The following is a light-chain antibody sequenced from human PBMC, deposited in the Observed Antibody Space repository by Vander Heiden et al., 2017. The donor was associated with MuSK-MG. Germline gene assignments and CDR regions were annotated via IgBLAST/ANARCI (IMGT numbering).Light chain of an antibody. CDR1: VIGTLP. V-gene: IGLV3-21*02. CDR2: DDS. CDR3: QVWDSDGDHPYV. J-gene: IGLJ1*01. Sequence: SYILTQPPSVSVAPGQTARIACGGNVIGTLPGHWYQQRPGQAPVVVVYDDSDRASGIPERFSGSISGKTATLTISRVEAGDEADYYCQVWDSDGDHPYVFGTGTQVTVL.